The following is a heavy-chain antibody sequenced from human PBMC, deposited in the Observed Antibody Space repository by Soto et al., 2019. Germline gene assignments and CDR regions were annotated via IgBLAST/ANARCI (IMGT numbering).Heavy chain of an antibody. Sequence: GGSLRLSCSISGFTLSDDYMNWVRQAPGKGLEWVGRSRNKVSGYTTEYAASVKGRFTISRDDSGISVYLQMNSLKTEDTAVYYCHGRGYWGRGTLVTVSS. CDR3: HGRGY. J-gene: IGHJ4*02. CDR1: GFTLSDDY. CDR2: SRNKVSGYTT. V-gene: IGHV3-72*01.